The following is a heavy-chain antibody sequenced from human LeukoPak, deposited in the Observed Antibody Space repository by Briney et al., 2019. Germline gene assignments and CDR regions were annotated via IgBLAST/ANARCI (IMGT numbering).Heavy chain of an antibody. CDR1: GFTFSNYE. CDR2: ISSSGNTM. Sequence: GGSLRLSCAASGFTFSNYEMNWVRQAPGRGLEWVSYISSSGNTMYYADSVRGRFTISRDNAKNSLYLQVNSLRAEDTAVYYCARTMTTVTRFDYWGQGTLVTVSS. D-gene: IGHD4-17*01. J-gene: IGHJ4*02. V-gene: IGHV3-48*03. CDR3: ARTMTTVTRFDY.